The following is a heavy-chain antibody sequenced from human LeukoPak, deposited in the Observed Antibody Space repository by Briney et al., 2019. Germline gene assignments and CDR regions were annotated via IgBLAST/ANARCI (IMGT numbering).Heavy chain of an antibody. Sequence: ASVKVSCKASGYTFTGYYMLWVRQAPGQGLEWMGWINPNSGGTNYAQKFQGRVTMTRDTSISTAYMELSRLRSDDTAVYYCARERIAARRGTPGYWGQGTLVTVSS. CDR3: ARERIAARRGTPGY. CDR2: INPNSGGT. CDR1: GYTFTGYY. V-gene: IGHV1-2*02. J-gene: IGHJ4*02. D-gene: IGHD6-6*01.